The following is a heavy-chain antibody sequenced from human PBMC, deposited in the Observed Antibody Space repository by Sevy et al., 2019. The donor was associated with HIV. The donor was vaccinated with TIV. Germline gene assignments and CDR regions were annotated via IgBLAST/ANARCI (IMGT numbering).Heavy chain of an antibody. CDR3: ARSPPVVVVPGAPSWFDP. D-gene: IGHD2-2*01. J-gene: IGHJ5*02. CDR1: GGSFSGYY. CDR2: INDSGIT. Sequence: SETLSLTCAVHGGSFSGYYWSWIRESPGKGLEWIGEINDSGITNNNPSLKSRVTISVDTSKKEFSLRLSSVTAADTAVYYCARSPPVVVVPGAPSWFDPWGQGTLVTVSS. V-gene: IGHV4-34*01.